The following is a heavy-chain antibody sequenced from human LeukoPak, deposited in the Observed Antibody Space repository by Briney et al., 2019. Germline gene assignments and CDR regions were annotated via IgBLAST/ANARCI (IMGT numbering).Heavy chain of an antibody. CDR1: GYTFTSYY. V-gene: IGHV1-46*03. CDR3: AREGAIVVVPAAIVGWFDP. J-gene: IGHJ5*02. Sequence: ASVKVSCKASGYTFTSYYMHWVRQAPGQGLEWMGTINPSGGSTSYAQKFQGRVTMTRGTSTSTVYMELSSLRSEDTAVYYCAREGAIVVVPAAIVGWFDPWGQGTLVTVSS. D-gene: IGHD2-2*02. CDR2: INPSGGST.